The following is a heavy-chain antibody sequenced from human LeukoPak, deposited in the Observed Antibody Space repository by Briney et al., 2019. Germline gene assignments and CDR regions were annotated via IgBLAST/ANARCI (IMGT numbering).Heavy chain of an antibody. CDR3: ARAGYDFWSVNFDY. D-gene: IGHD3-3*01. J-gene: IGHJ4*02. CDR2: IKQDGSEK. CDR1: GFTFSSYW. Sequence: GGPLRLSCAASGFTFSSYWMSWVRQAPGKGLEWVANIKQDGSEKYYVDSVKGRFTISRDNAKNSLYLQMNSLRAEDTAVYYCARAGYDFWSVNFDYWGQGTLVTVSS. V-gene: IGHV3-7*01.